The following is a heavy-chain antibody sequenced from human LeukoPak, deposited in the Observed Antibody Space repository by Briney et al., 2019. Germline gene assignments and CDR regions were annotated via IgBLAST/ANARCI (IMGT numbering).Heavy chain of an antibody. CDR3: ASQALRAVDI. V-gene: IGHV3-7*05. CDR2: IKQDVTEK. D-gene: IGHD2-15*01. J-gene: IGHJ3*02. Sequence: PGGCLRLSCAASGFAFSSNWMSWVRQAPGKGLEWVADIKQDVTEKYYVDSVRGRFTISRDNSKNSLYLQMNSLRAEDTAVYYCASQALRAVDIWGQGTMVTVST. CDR1: GFAFSSNW.